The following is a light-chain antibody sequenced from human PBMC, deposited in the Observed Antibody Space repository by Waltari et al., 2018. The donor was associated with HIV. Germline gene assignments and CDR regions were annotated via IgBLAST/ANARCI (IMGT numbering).Light chain of an antibody. Sequence: QSVLTQPPSASGTPGQRVTISCSGSSSNIERNTVNWYQQFPGTTPKVGIYSSKQRPSGVHDRFSVAGSGTSASLAISGLQSEDESHYYCAAWDDSLDGYVFGPGNEVTVL. V-gene: IGLV1-44*01. CDR3: AAWDDSLDGYV. J-gene: IGLJ1*01. CDR1: SSNIERNT. CDR2: SSK.